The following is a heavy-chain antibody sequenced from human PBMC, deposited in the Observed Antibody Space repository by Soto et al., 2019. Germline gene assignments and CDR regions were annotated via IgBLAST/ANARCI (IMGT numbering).Heavy chain of an antibody. D-gene: IGHD2-15*01. CDR2: ISYDGSNK. V-gene: IGHV3-30-3*01. CDR3: ARDRGYCSGGSCYRFIYYYYGMDV. CDR1: GFTFSSYA. J-gene: IGHJ6*02. Sequence: QVQLVESGGGVVQPGRSLRLSCAASGFTFSSYAMHWVRQAPGKGLEWVAVISYDGSNKYYADSVKGRFTISRDNSKNTLYLQMNSLRAEDTAVYYCARDRGYCSGGSCYRFIYYYYGMDVWGQGTTVTVSS.